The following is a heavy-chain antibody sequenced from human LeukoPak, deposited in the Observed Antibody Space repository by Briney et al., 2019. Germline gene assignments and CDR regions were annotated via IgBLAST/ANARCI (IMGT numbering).Heavy chain of an antibody. CDR3: ARAPTGGYYYYYYMDV. D-gene: IGHD1-14*01. CDR2: IYTSGST. J-gene: IGHJ6*03. CDR1: GGSISSGSYY. V-gene: IGHV4-61*02. Sequence: SETLSLTCTVSGGSISSGSYYWSWIRQPAGKGLEWIGRIYTSGSTNHNPSLKSRVTISVDTSKNQFSLKLSSVTAADTAVYYCARAPTGGYYYYYYMDVWGKGTTVTVSS.